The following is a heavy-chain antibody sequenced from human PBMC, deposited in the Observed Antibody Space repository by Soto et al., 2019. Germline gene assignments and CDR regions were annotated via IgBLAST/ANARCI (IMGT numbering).Heavy chain of an antibody. CDR3: ARDRNTAPITMIVVVPLGLGCTDV. Sequence: QVQLVQSGAEVKKPGSSVKVSCKASGGTFSSYAISWVRQAPGQGLEWMGGIIPIFGTANYEQKFQGRVTITADKSTSTAYMELSSFRSEETAVKDCARDRNTAPITMIVVVPLGLGCTDVWGKGTTVTVSS. J-gene: IGHJ6*04. D-gene: IGHD3-22*01. V-gene: IGHV1-69*06. CDR1: GGTFSSYA. CDR2: IIPIFGTA.